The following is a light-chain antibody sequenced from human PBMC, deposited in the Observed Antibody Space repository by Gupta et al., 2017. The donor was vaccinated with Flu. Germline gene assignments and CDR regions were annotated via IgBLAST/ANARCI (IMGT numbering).Light chain of an antibody. J-gene: IGLJ1*01. CDR3: ETWDIDTFV. V-gene: IGLV4-60*03. Sequence: QPALPHSSSASASLGSSAHLTWSLTSGHNTNIIAWHQQQPGKAPRFLMKVEGSGSYNKGSGVPDRFSGSSSGADRYLTISNLQSEDEADYYCETWDIDTFVFGTGTTVTVL. CDR2: VEGSGSY. CDR1: SGHNTNI.